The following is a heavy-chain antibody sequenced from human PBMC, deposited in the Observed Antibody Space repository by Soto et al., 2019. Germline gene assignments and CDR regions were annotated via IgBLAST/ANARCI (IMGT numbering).Heavy chain of an antibody. D-gene: IGHD2-2*01. CDR2: ISRTGSPT. CDR3: VVDQFHFDY. CDR1: GFSFSNSA. J-gene: IGHJ4*02. Sequence: GSRTLSCSASGFSFSNSAMSWVRQAPGKGLEWVSAISRTGSPTYYADSVAGRFTISRDNSKNTLYLQMNSLSADDTALYYCVVDQFHFDYWAPGTLVTVSS. V-gene: IGHV3-23*01.